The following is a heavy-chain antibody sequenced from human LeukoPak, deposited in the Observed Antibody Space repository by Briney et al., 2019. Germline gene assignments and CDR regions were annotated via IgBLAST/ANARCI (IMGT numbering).Heavy chain of an antibody. CDR3: ARALRGIFDY. D-gene: IGHD3-16*01. Sequence: PSETLSLTCAVSGGSISSGGYSWSWIRQPPGKGLEWIGYIYHSGSTYYNPSLKSRVTISVDRSKNQFSLKLSSVTAADTAVYHCARALRGIFDYWGQGTLVTVSS. V-gene: IGHV4-30-2*01. CDR1: GGSISSGGYS. CDR2: IYHSGST. J-gene: IGHJ4*02.